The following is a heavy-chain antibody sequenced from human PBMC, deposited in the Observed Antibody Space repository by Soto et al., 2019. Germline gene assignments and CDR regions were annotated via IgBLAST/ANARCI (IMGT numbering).Heavy chain of an antibody. V-gene: IGHV3-48*03. J-gene: IGHJ4*02. D-gene: IGHD3-22*01. CDR1: GFSFSDYE. CDR3: AIGYYSKKFDY. CDR2: SSRSGSTI. Sequence: EVQLVESGGGVVQPGGSLRLSCAASGFSFSDYEMNWVRQAPGKGLEWVSYSSRSGSTIEYADSVKGRFTISRDYAKTSLYLQMNSLSVEDTAVYYCAIGYYSKKFDYWGQGTLVTVSS.